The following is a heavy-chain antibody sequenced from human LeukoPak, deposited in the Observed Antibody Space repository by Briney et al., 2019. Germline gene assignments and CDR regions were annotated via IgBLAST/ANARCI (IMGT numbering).Heavy chain of an antibody. CDR2: IYSGGST. J-gene: IGHJ4*02. CDR3: ARVRSIYFDY. CDR1: GFTVSSNY. V-gene: IGHV3-53*01. Sequence: GGSLRLSCAASGFTVSSNYMNWVRQAPGKGLEWVSVIYSGGSTYYADSVKGRFTISRDNSKNTLYLQMNSLRAEDTAVYYCARVRSIYFDYWGQGTLVTVSS.